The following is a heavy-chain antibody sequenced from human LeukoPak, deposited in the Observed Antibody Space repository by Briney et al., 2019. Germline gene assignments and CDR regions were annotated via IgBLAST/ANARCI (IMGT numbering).Heavy chain of an antibody. D-gene: IGHD6-19*01. J-gene: IGHJ4*02. Sequence: PGGSLRLSCAASGFSFSSYAMSWVRQAPGKGLEWVSAISGSGGSTYYADSVKGRFTISRDNSKNTLYLQMNSLRAEDTAVYYCARPGSGWYFAPDYWGQGTLVTVSS. CDR3: ARPGSGWYFAPDY. CDR1: GFSFSSYA. V-gene: IGHV3-23*01. CDR2: ISGSGGST.